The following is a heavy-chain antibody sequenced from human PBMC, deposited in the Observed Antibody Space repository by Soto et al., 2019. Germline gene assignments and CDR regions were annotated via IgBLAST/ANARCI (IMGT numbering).Heavy chain of an antibody. D-gene: IGHD6-19*01. J-gene: IGHJ4*02. CDR1: GFTFSSYA. V-gene: IGHV3-23*01. Sequence: GGSLRLSCAASGFTFSSYAMSWVRQAPGKGLEWVSIISASGVSTDYADSVKGRFTISRDNSKNTVSLQVNSLRAEDTGVYYCAKRGPSQWQVSHYFDHWGQGTLVTVSS. CDR3: AKRGPSQWQVSHYFDH. CDR2: ISASGVST.